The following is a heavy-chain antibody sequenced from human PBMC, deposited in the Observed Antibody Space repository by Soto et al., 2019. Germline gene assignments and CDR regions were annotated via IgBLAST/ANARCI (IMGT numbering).Heavy chain of an antibody. CDR2: ISYDGSKK. V-gene: IGHV3-30-3*01. D-gene: IGHD3-10*01. Sequence: QVQLVESGGGVVQPGRSLRLSCAASXXXXXXFPXXXVRQXXXKGLXWVAVISYDGSKKYYADSVKGRFTISRDNSKNTLYLQMNSLKAEDTAVYYCARGDRITXYSVLTAFDIWGQGTMVTVSS. CDR3: ARGDRITXYSVLTAFDI. CDR1: XXXXXXFP. J-gene: IGHJ3*02.